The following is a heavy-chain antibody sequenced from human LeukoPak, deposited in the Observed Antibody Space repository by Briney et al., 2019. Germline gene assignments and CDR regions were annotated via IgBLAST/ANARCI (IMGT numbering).Heavy chain of an antibody. CDR1: AASVTTHC. CDR3: AKGVSGTYYAFDV. D-gene: IGHD1-26*01. Sequence: PSQTLSLACGLYAASVTTHCSSCIRQPPGVCREWLGYISNRGSTGYNPSVRSRVTIYVDAPKNEVSLNGRSVSAADTAVYYCAKGVSGTYYAFDVWGQGRTV. J-gene: IGHJ3*01. CDR2: ISNRGST. V-gene: IGHV4-59*02.